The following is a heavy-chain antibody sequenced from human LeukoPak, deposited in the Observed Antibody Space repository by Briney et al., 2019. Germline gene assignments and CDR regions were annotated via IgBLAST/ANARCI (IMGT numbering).Heavy chain of an antibody. D-gene: IGHD3-10*01. J-gene: IGHJ4*02. V-gene: IGHV1-2*06. CDR2: INPNSGGT. Sequence: ASVKVSSKAPGSPFTGSYMHWVRQAPGQGLEWMGRINPNSGGTNYPQKFQGRVTMTRDTSISTAYMEMSRLRSDDTAVYYCARERGVRGVYWSTREYWGQGTVVSVSS. CDR3: ARERGVRGVYWSTREY. CDR1: GSPFTGSY.